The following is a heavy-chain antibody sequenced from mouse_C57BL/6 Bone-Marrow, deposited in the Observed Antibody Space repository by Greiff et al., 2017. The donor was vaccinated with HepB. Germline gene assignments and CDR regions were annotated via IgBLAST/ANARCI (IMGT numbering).Heavy chain of an antibody. Sequence: VQLQQPGAELVRPGSSVKLSCKASGYTFTSYWMDWVKQRPGQGLEWIGNIYPSDSETHYNQKFKDKATLTVDKSSSTAYRQLSSLTSEDSAVYYCARFYYGSSYDAMDYWGQGTSVTVSS. J-gene: IGHJ4*01. V-gene: IGHV1-61*01. CDR1: GYTFTSYW. CDR2: IYPSDSET. D-gene: IGHD1-1*01. CDR3: ARFYYGSSYDAMDY.